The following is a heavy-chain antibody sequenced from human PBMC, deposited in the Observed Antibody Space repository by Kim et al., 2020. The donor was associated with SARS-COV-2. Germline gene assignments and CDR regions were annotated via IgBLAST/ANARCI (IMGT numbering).Heavy chain of an antibody. CDR1: GFTFSNYW. D-gene: IGHD3-10*01. CDR2: IKQDGSQI. J-gene: IGHJ6*02. Sequence: GGSLRLSCAASGFTFSNYWMNWVRQAPGKGLEWVANIKQDGSQIYYVDSVKGRFTISRDNAKDSLYLQMNSLRAEDTAVYYCARGQDTIIRGVPRTFYYYGMDVWGQGTTVTVSS. CDR3: ARGQDTIIRGVPRTFYYYGMDV. V-gene: IGHV3-7*03.